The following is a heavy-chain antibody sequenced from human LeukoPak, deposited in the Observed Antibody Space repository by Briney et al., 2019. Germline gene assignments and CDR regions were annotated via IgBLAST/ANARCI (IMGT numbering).Heavy chain of an antibody. Sequence: GGSLRLSCAASGFTFSSYGMHWVRQAPGKGLEWVAVISYDGSNKYYAGSVKGRFTISRDNSKNTLYLQMNSLRAEDTAVYYCAKGRASTVRAPLDIWGQGTMVTVSS. CDR3: AKGRASTVRAPLDI. CDR2: ISYDGSNK. CDR1: GFTFSSYG. D-gene: IGHD4-17*01. J-gene: IGHJ3*02. V-gene: IGHV3-30*18.